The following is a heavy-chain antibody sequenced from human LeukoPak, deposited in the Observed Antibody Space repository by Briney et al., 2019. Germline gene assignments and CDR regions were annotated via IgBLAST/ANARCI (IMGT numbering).Heavy chain of an antibody. D-gene: IGHD1-7*01. CDR3: VRVFNWNSRGGHYFDY. J-gene: IGHJ4*02. V-gene: IGHV3-48*03. CDR1: GFTFSSYE. Sequence: QPGRSLRLSCAASGFTFSSYEMNWVRQAPGKGLEWVSYISSSGSTIYYADSVKGRFTISRDNAKNSLYLQMNSLRAEDTAVYYCVRVFNWNSRGGHYFDYWGQGTLVTVSS. CDR2: ISSSGSTI.